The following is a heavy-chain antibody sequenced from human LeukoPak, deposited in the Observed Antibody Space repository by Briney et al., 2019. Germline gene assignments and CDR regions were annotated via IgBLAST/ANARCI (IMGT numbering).Heavy chain of an antibody. Sequence: SGGFLRLSCAASGFTVSSNYMSWVRQAPGKGLEWVSVIYSGGSTYYADSVKGRFTISRDNSKNTLYLQMNSLRAEDTAVYYCARAMEDSSGWYMYYFDYWGQGTLVTVSS. CDR3: ARAMEDSSGWYMYYFDY. CDR1: GFTVSSNY. J-gene: IGHJ4*02. V-gene: IGHV3-53*01. CDR2: IYSGGST. D-gene: IGHD6-19*01.